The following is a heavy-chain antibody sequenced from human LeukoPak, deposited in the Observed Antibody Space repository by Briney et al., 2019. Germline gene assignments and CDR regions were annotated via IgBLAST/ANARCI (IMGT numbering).Heavy chain of an antibody. D-gene: IGHD3-3*01. V-gene: IGHV3-53*01. CDR3: ARDWSHRCFDY. CDR2: IYAGGST. J-gene: IGHJ4*02. Sequence: GGSLRLSCAASGFTVSSNYMSWVRQAPGKGLEWVSGIYAGGSTYYADSVKGRFTISRDNSKNTLYLQLNSLRAEDTAVYYCARDWSHRCFDYWGQGTLVTVSS. CDR1: GFTVSSNY.